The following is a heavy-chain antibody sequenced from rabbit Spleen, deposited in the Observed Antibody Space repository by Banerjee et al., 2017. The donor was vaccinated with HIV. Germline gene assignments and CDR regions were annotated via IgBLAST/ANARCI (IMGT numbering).Heavy chain of an antibody. CDR2: IVNGDGST. CDR1: GFDFGSNA. Sequence: QEQLVESGGGLVQPEGSLTLTCKASGFDFGSNAMCWVRQAPGKGPEWIACIVNGDGSTYYASWVNGRFTISRSTSLATVTLQVTSLTAADTATYFCARDRGSGWGDAIDPWGPCTLVTVS. D-gene: IGHD4-1*01. J-gene: IGHJ2*01. CDR3: ARDRGSGWGDAIDP. V-gene: IGHV1S47*01.